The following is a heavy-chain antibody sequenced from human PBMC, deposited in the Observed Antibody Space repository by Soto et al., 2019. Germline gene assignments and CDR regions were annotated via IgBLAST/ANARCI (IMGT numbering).Heavy chain of an antibody. CDR1: GFTFSNYG. CDR3: AREEAYCGGDCYSHPLDY. D-gene: IGHD2-21*02. CDR2: IWYDGSNK. J-gene: IGHJ4*02. V-gene: IGHV3-33*01. Sequence: PVVPRRVSCGASGFTFSNYGMHWVRQAPGKGLEWVAVIWYDGSNKYYADSVKGRFTISRDNSKNTLYLQMNSLRAEDTAVYYCAREEAYCGGDCYSHPLDYWGQGTLVTVSS.